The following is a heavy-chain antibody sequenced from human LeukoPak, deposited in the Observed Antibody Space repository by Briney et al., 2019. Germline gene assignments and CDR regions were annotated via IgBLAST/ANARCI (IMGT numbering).Heavy chain of an antibody. J-gene: IGHJ4*02. V-gene: IGHV3-23*01. CDR2: ITGSGDTT. Sequence: PGASLRHSRAASGFILRNYTMSSVRQAPGKGLEWVSAITGSGDTTYYADSVKGRFTVSRDNSKNTLYVEMNTLRAEDTAVYYCAKWGDYDILTGYYVSDFWGQGTLVTVSS. CDR1: GFILRNYT. D-gene: IGHD3-9*01. CDR3: AKWGDYDILTGYYVSDF.